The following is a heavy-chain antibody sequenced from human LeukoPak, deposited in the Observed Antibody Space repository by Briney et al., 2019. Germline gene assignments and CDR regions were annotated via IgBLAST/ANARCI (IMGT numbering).Heavy chain of an antibody. D-gene: IGHD2-2*01. V-gene: IGHV4-59*01. J-gene: IGHJ3*02. CDR3: ARGGDIVVVPAAMPLSAFDI. Sequence: SETLSLTCTVSGGSISSYYWSWIRQPPGKGPEWIGYIYYSGSTNYNPSLKSRVTISVDTSKNQFSLKLSSVTAADTAVYYCARGGDIVVVPAAMPLSAFDIWGQGTMVTVSS. CDR2: IYYSGST. CDR1: GGSISSYY.